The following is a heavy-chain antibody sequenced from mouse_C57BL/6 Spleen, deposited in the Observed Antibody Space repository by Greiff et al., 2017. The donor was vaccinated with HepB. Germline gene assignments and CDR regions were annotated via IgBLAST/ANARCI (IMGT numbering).Heavy chain of an antibody. V-gene: IGHV5-17*01. CDR3: ARPLYYYGSSGYFDV. CDR1: GFTFSDYG. CDR2: ISSGSSTI. Sequence: EVQGVESGGGLVKPGGSLKLSCAASGFTFSDYGMHWVRQAPEKGLEWVAYISSGSSTIYYADTVKGRFTISRDNAKNTLFLQMTRLRSEDTAMYYCARPLYYYGSSGYFDVWGTGTTVTVSS. D-gene: IGHD1-1*01. J-gene: IGHJ1*03.